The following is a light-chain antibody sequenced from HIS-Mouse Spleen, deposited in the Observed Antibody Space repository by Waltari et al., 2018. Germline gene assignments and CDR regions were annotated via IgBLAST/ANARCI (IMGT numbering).Light chain of an antibody. CDR1: ALPKQY. J-gene: IGLJ3*02. Sequence: SYELTQPPSVSVSPGQTARITCSGDALPKQYAYWYQQKPGQAPLLGIYKDSERPSGIPERFSGSSSGTTVTLTISGVQAEDEADYYCQSADSSGTGWVFGGGTKLTVL. V-gene: IGLV3-25*03. CDR2: KDS. CDR3: QSADSSGTGWV.